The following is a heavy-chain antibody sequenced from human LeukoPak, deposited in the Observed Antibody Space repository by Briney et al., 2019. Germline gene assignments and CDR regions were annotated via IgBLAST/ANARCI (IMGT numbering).Heavy chain of an antibody. CDR3: TGNYYGSGSYADFDY. CDR2: IRYDGSNK. Sequence: GGSLRLSCAASGLTFSSYGMHWVRQAPGKGLEWVTLIRYDGSNKFYADSVKGRFTISRDNSKNTLYLQMDSLKTEDTAVYYCTGNYYGSGSYADFDYWGQGTLVTVSS. V-gene: IGHV3-30*02. J-gene: IGHJ4*02. D-gene: IGHD3-10*01. CDR1: GLTFSSYG.